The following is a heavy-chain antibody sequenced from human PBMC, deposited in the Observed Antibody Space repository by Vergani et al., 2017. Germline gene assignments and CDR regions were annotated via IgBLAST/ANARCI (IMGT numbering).Heavy chain of an antibody. CDR2: ISTGGTTI. CDR1: GFTFSTYN. J-gene: IGHJ4*02. D-gene: IGHD6-19*01. Sequence: EVQLVESGGGLVKPGGSLRVSCAASGFTFSTYNMNWVRQAPGKGLEWVSYISTGGTTIYYAGSVKGRFTISRDNAKNSVFLQMNSLRAEDTAVYYCARDPIAVAGSGYFDYWGQGTLVTVSS. V-gene: IGHV3-48*01. CDR3: ARDPIAVAGSGYFDY.